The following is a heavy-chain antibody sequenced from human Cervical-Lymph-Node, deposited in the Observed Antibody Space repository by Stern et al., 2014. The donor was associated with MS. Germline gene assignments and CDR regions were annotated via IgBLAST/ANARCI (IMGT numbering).Heavy chain of an antibody. CDR1: GYTFTSYW. CDR2: IFPGGSDI. CDR3: ARQRYFDY. V-gene: IGHV5-51*01. Sequence: EVQLVESGPEVKRPGESLKISCQASGYTFTSYWIGWVRQMPGKGLEWIPIIFPGGSDIRYSPSFQGQVTISADKSSSTAYLQWNNLKASDTAIYYCARQRYFDYWGQGTLVTVSS. J-gene: IGHJ4*02.